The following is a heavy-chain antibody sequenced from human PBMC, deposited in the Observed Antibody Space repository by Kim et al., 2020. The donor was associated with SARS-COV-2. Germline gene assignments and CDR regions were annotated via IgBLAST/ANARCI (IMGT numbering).Heavy chain of an antibody. CDR1: GGSFSGYY. J-gene: IGHJ5*02. CDR2: INHSGST. V-gene: IGHV4-34*01. CDR3: ARGENYYYGSGSYYGYNWFDP. D-gene: IGHD3-10*01. Sequence: SETLSLTCAVYGGSFSGYYWSWIRQPPGKGLEWIGEINHSGSTNYSPSLKSRVTISVDTSKNQFSLKLSSVTAADTAVYYCARGENYYYGSGSYYGYNWFDPWGQGTLVTVSS.